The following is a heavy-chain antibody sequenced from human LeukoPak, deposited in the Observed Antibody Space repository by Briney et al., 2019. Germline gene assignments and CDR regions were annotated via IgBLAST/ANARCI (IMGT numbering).Heavy chain of an antibody. V-gene: IGHV3-23*01. CDR3: AKVDYYSVSSGSYAFDI. CDR1: GFTFSSYA. J-gene: IGHJ3*02. Sequence: GGSLRLSCAASGFTFSSYAMSWVRQAPGKGLEWVSAISGSGGSTYYADSVKGRFTISRDNSKNTLYLQMSSLRAEDTAVYYCAKVDYYSVSSGSYAFDIWGQGTMVTVSP. CDR2: ISGSGGST. D-gene: IGHD3-22*01.